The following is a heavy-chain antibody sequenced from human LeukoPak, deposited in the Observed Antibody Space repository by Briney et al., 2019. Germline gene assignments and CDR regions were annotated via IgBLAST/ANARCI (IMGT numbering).Heavy chain of an antibody. CDR3: ARDIGSYYNY. D-gene: IGHD3-10*01. Sequence: GRSLRLSCAASGFNISNNYMSWVRQAPGKGLEWVSVIYSGGSTYYADSVKGRFTISRDNSKNTLYLQMNSLRAVDTAVYYCARDIGSYYNYWGQGTLVTVSS. CDR2: IYSGGST. V-gene: IGHV3-66*01. CDR1: GFNISNNY. J-gene: IGHJ4*02.